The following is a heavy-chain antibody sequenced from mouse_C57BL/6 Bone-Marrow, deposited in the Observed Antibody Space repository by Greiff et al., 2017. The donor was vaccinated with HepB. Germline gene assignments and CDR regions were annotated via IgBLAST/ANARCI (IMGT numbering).Heavy chain of an antibody. CDR2: IYPRSGNT. Sequence: QVQLQQSGAELARPGASVKLSCKASGYTFTSYGISWVKQRTGQGLEWIGEIYPRSGNTYYNEKFKGKATLTADKSSSTAYMELRSLTSEDSAVYFCARGYYGSSWYYFDYWGQGTLVTVSA. CDR3: ARGYYGSSWYYFDY. CDR1: GYTFTSYG. D-gene: IGHD1-1*01. V-gene: IGHV1-81*01. J-gene: IGHJ3*01.